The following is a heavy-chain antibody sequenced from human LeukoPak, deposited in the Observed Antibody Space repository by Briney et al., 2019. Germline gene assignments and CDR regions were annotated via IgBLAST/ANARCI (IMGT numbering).Heavy chain of an antibody. J-gene: IGHJ6*03. CDR3: ARPRFPYYRLSGADYYYMDV. V-gene: IGHV1-69*06. D-gene: IGHD3-10*01. Sequence: SVKVSCKASGGTFSSYAISWVRQAPGQGPEWMGGIISIFGTTNYAQKFQGRVRITADKSTSTAYMELSSLRSEDTAVYYCARPRFPYYRLSGADYYYMDVWGKGTTVTVSS. CDR1: GGTFSSYA. CDR2: IISIFGTT.